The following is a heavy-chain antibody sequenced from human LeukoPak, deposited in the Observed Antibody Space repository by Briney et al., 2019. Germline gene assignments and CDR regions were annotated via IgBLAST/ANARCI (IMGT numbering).Heavy chain of an antibody. CDR3: GKDPEGVRGWFLFDY. J-gene: IGHJ4*02. CDR1: GFTLSNFP. D-gene: IGHD6-19*01. CDR2: ISADGAP. Sequence: GGSLRLSCAASGFTLSNFPMNWVRQAPGKGLEWVAAISADGAPYYADAESVKGRFTISRDNSKNTLYLHMDSLRDEDTAVYYCGKDPEGVRGWFLFDYWGQGTLVTVSS. V-gene: IGHV3-23*01.